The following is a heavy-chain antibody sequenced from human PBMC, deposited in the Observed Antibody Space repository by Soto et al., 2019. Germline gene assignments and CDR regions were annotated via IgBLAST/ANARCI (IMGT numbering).Heavy chain of an antibody. CDR1: GYTFTNYY. CDR3: ARGIGPYAFDI. CDR2: INPSGSST. Sequence: ASVKVSCKASGYTFTNYYMHWVRQAPGQGLEWMGIINPSGSSTSAQRFQGRVTMTIDTSTITVYMELSSLRSEDTAVSYCARGIGPYAFDIWGQGTMVTVSS. V-gene: IGHV1-46*01. D-gene: IGHD2-15*01. J-gene: IGHJ3*02.